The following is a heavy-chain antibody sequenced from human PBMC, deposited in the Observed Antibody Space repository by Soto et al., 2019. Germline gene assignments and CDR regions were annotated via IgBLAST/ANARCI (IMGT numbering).Heavy chain of an antibody. J-gene: IGHJ4*02. V-gene: IGHV3-23*01. CDR1: GFTFSTDS. D-gene: IGHD6-6*01. CDR2: ITGSGTNT. CDR3: AKERDARGYFDY. Sequence: EVQLLESGGGLVQPGGSLRLSCAASGFTFSTDSMSWVRQAPGQGLEWVSAITGSGTNTYYVDSAKGRFTISRDNSKNTLYLQMNSLRAEDTAVYYCAKERDARGYFDYWGQGTLVTVSS.